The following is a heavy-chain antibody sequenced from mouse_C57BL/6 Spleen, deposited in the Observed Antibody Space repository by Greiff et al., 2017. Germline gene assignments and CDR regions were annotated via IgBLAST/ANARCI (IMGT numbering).Heavy chain of an antibody. CDR1: GFNIKNTY. CDR2: FDPANGNT. V-gene: IGHV14-3*01. J-gene: IGHJ2*01. CDR3: ARHYYGSSYAFDY. Sequence: VQLQHSVAELVRPGASVKLSCTASGFNIKNTYMHWVKQRPEQGLEWIGRFDPANGNTKYAPKFQGKATITADTSSNTAYLQLSSLTSEDTAIYYCARHYYGSSYAFDYWGQGTTLTVSS. D-gene: IGHD1-1*01.